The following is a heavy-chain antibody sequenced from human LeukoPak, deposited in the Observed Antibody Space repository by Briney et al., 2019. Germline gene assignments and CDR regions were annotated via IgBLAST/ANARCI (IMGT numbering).Heavy chain of an antibody. V-gene: IGHV3-43*01. CDR3: ARDRWYSSDDSSIFFYAMDV. D-gene: IGHD4-23*01. Sequence: PGGSLRLSCAASGFMFEDYGLHWVRHIPGRGLEWVSLITWDGANVYYADSVRGRFTISRDNRKKSLYLDMNTLASEDTALYFCARDRWYSSDDSSIFFYAMDVWGRGTTVTVSS. J-gene: IGHJ6*02. CDR1: GFMFEDYG. CDR2: ITWDGANV.